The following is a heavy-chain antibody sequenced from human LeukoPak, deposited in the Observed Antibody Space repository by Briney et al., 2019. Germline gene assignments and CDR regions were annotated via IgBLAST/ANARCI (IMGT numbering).Heavy chain of an antibody. V-gene: IGHV4-34*01. CDR2: INHSGST. J-gene: IGHJ6*03. Sequence: PSETLSLTCTVSGYSISSNYYWSWIRQPPGKGLEWIGEINHSGSTNYNPSLKSRVTISVDTSKNQFSLKLSSVTAADTAVYYCARGRWNPYYYYFMDVWGKGTTVTVSS. CDR1: GYSISSNYY. D-gene: IGHD1-1*01. CDR3: ARGRWNPYYYYFMDV.